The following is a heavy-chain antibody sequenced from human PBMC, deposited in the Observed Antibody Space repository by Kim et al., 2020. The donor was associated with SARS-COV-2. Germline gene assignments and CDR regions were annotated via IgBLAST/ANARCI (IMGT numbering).Heavy chain of an antibody. V-gene: IGHV1-8*01. J-gene: IGHJ4*02. CDR1: GYTFSSYD. CDR2: MNPNSGKT. D-gene: IGHD1-1*01. CDR3: ARGHAWTRGPYYFDY. Sequence: ASVKVSCKASGYTFSSYDSNWVRQATVQGLEWMGWMNPNSGKTGYAQKFQGRVTMTRNPSTSTAYMDLRSLRSEDTAVYYCARGHAWTRGPYYFDYWGQG.